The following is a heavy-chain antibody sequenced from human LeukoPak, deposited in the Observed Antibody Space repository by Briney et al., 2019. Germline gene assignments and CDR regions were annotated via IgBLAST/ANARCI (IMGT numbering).Heavy chain of an antibody. CDR1: GFTFDDYA. CDR2: ISWNSCSI. D-gene: IGHD3-10*01. V-gene: IGHV3-9*01. J-gene: IGHJ4*02. Sequence: GRSLRLSCAASGFTFDDYAMHWVRQAPGKGLEWVSSISWNSCSIGYADSVKGRFTISRDNAKNSLYLQMNSLRAKDTAFYYCARFRGSRPFDYWGQGTLVTVSS. CDR3: ARFRGSRPFDY.